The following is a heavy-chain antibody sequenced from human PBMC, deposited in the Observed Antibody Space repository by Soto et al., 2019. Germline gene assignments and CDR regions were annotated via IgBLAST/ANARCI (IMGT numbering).Heavy chain of an antibody. V-gene: IGHV1-69*13. J-gene: IGHJ4*02. CDR1: GGTFSSYA. Sequence: SVKVSCKASGGTFSSYAISWVRQAPGQGLEWMGGIIPIFGTANYAQKFQGRVTITADESTSTAYMELSSLRSEDTAVYYCARDVGYYDSSGYPGFDYWGQGTLVTVSS. CDR3: ARDVGYYDSSGYPGFDY. CDR2: IIPIFGTA. D-gene: IGHD3-22*01.